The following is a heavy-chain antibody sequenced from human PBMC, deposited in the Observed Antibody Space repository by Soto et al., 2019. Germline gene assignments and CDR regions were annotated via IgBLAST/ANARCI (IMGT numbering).Heavy chain of an antibody. CDR1: GGSISTGDFS. D-gene: IGHD2-21*01. Sequence: QVQLQESGPGLVKPSQTLSLTCTVSGGSISTGDFSWTWIRQHPGKGLEWIGDMYHSGSPYYNPSLKRRLSISVDPSKSQCSLRLRSVTAADTAVYYCARTRGNVVGLILEGTYFDPWGRGTVVTVS. CDR2: MYHSGSP. V-gene: IGHV4-31*03. J-gene: IGHJ5*02. CDR3: ARTRGNVVGLILEGTYFDP.